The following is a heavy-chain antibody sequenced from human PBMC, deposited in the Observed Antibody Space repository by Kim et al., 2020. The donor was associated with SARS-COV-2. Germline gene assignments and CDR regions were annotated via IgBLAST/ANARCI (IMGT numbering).Heavy chain of an antibody. V-gene: IGHV3-64D*06. J-gene: IGHJ4*02. CDR2: ISSNGGST. D-gene: IGHD3-10*01. CDR1: GFTFSSYA. Sequence: GGSLRLSCSASGFTFSSYAMHWVRQAPGKGLEYVSAISSNGGSTYYADSVKGRFTISRDNSKNTLYLQMSSLRAEDTAVYYCVKDEYRITMVRGVHLDYWGQGTLVTVSS. CDR3: VKDEYRITMVRGVHLDY.